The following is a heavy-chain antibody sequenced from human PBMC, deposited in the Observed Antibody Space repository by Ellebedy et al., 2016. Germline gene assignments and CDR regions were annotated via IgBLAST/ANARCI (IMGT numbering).Heavy chain of an antibody. D-gene: IGHD2-21*02. Sequence: SETLSLXCTVSGGSISSYYWSWIRQPSGKGLEWIGYIYYSGSTNYNPSLKSRVTISVDTSKNQFSLKLSSVTAADTAVYYCARAPRSCIPYRDCFQYWYFDLWGRGTLVTVSS. V-gene: IGHV4-59*01. CDR1: GGSISSYY. CDR3: ARAPRSCIPYRDCFQYWYFDL. J-gene: IGHJ2*01. CDR2: IYYSGST.